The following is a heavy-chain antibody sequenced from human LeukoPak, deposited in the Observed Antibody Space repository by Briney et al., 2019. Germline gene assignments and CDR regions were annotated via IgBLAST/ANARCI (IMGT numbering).Heavy chain of an antibody. CDR2: IWYEGSNK. V-gene: IGHV3-33*06. CDR3: AKVDSMIVELGAFDI. CDR1: GFTFSSYG. D-gene: IGHD3-22*01. J-gene: IGHJ3*02. Sequence: PGGSLRLSCAASGFTFSSYGMNWVGQAPGKGGEWVAVIWYEGSNKYYADSVKGRFTIYRDNSKNTLYLQMNSLRAEDTAVYYCAKVDSMIVELGAFDIWGQGTMVTVSS.